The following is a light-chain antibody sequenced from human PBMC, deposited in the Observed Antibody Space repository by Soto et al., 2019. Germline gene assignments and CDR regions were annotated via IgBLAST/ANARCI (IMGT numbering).Light chain of an antibody. CDR1: QSVSSN. CDR2: GAS. Sequence: EIVMPQSPATLSVSPGERATLSCRASQSVSSNLAWYQQKPGQAPRLLIYGASTRATGIPARFSGSGSGTEFTLTISSLQAEDVAVYYCQQYYSCPPTFGQGTKVEIK. CDR3: QQYYSCPPT. J-gene: IGKJ1*01. V-gene: IGKV3-15*01.